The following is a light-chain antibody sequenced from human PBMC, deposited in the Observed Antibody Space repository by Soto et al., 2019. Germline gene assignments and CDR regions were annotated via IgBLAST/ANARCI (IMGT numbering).Light chain of an antibody. CDR1: SSDVGAYNL. V-gene: IGLV2-14*03. CDR2: DVS. J-gene: IGLJ1*01. Sequence: QSALTQPASVSGSPGQSITISCTGTSSDVGAYNLVSWYQQHPGKVPKLMIFDVSSRPSGVSDRFSGSKSGNTASLTISGLQAEDEGDYYCSSYTSSSTHFFGSGTKLTVL. CDR3: SSYTSSSTHF.